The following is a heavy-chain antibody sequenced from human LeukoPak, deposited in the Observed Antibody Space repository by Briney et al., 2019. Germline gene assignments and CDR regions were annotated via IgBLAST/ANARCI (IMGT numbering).Heavy chain of an antibody. Sequence: GGSLRLSCAASGFTFSSYAMNWVRQAPGKGLEWVSYISSSGSTIYYADSVKGRFTISRDNAKNSLYLQMNSLRAEDTAVYYCARGGDYGEYFDYWGQGTLVTVSS. CDR3: ARGGDYGEYFDY. CDR1: GFTFSSYA. D-gene: IGHD4-17*01. V-gene: IGHV3-48*03. J-gene: IGHJ4*02. CDR2: ISSSGSTI.